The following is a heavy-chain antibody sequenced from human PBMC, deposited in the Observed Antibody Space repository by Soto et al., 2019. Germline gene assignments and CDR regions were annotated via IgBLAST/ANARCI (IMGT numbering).Heavy chain of an antibody. V-gene: IGHV4-4*02. CDR2: IYHSGST. J-gene: IGHJ5*02. CDR1: GGSVSSSKW. Sequence: XTLSLPCAVSGGSVSSSKWWSWVRQPPVKWLELIGEIYHSGSTNYNPSLKSRVTISVDKSKNQFSMKLSSVTASYTAAYYFARDGGGIIAAAGTSGVFDPWGQGTLGTVSS. D-gene: IGHD6-13*01. CDR3: ARDGGGIIAAAGTSGVFDP.